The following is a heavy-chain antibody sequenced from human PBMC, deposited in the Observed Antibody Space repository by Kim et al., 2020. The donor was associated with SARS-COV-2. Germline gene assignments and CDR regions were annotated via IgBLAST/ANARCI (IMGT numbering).Heavy chain of an antibody. D-gene: IGHD5-18*01. V-gene: IGHV3-23*01. CDR3: AKTRGSYGAYYFDC. Sequence: ATTVKGRVTVSRNNTEHKVYMQMNSLRAEDTAIYYCAKTRGSYGAYYFDCWGQGTLVTVSS. J-gene: IGHJ4*02.